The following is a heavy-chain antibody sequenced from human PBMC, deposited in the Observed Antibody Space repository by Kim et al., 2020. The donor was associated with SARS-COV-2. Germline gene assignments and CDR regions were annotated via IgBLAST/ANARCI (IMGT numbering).Heavy chain of an antibody. CDR1: GYSFTSYW. J-gene: IGHJ5*02. CDR3: ARHFGGGKCSGGSCYSGLNWFDP. V-gene: IGHV5-10-1*01. CDR2: IDPSDSYT. D-gene: IGHD2-15*01. Sequence: GESLKISCKGSGYSFTSYWISWVRQMPGKGLEWMGRIDPSDSYTNYSPSFQGHVTISADKSISTAYLQWSSQKASDTAMYYCARHFGGGKCSGGSCYSGLNWFDPWGQGTLVTVSS.